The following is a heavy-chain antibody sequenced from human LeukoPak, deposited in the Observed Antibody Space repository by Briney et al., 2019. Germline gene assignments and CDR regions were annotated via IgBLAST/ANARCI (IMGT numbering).Heavy chain of an antibody. V-gene: IGHV4-39*01. Sequence: SETLSLTCTVSGDSITSSSYYWGWIRQPPGKGLEWLGTIYYRGTTYYNPSLKSRVTFSVDTSKNQFSLKLSSVTAADTAVYYCARLVVSSYYLDYWGQGTLVTVSS. CDR2: IYYRGTT. CDR3: ARLVVSSYYLDY. D-gene: IGHD2-15*01. J-gene: IGHJ4*02. CDR1: GDSITSSSYY.